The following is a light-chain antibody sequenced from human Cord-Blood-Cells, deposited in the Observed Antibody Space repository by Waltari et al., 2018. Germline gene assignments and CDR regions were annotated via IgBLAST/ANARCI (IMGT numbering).Light chain of an antibody. Sequence: QSALTQPASVSGSPGQTIPISCTGTSSDVGSYNLVSWYQQHPGKAPKLMSYEGSKRPSGVSNRFSGSKSGNTASLTISGLQAEDEADYYCCSYAGSSTYVFGTGTKVTVL. V-gene: IGLV2-23*01. CDR3: CSYAGSSTYV. CDR2: EGS. CDR1: SSDVGSYNL. J-gene: IGLJ1*01.